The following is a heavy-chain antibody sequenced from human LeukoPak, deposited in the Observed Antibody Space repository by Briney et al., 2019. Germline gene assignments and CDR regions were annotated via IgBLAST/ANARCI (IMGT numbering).Heavy chain of an antibody. V-gene: IGHV3-33*03. CDR1: GFTFNRFG. CDR2: IWYDGSNK. CDR3: VKDTSSGWYYYYYYGMDV. Sequence: GRSLRLSCATSGFTFNRFGMHWVRQAPGKGLEWVAVIWYDGSNKDYADSVKGRFTISRDNAKASLFLQMNSLRAEDTAIYYCVKDTSSGWYYYYYYGMDVWGQGTTVTVSS. D-gene: IGHD6-19*01. J-gene: IGHJ6*02.